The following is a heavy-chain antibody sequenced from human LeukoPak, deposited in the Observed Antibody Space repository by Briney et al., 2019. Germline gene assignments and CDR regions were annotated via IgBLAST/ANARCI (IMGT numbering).Heavy chain of an antibody. CDR1: GYTFTTYH. D-gene: IGHD1-1*01. J-gene: IGHJ6*03. V-gene: IGHV1-8*02. CDR3: ARVGGTTGQLYYYYYYMDV. CDR2: LNPNSGDT. Sequence: GASVKVSCKASGYTFTTYHINWVRQASGQGLEWMGWLNPNSGDTGYAPKFQGRVTMTRDTSSSTAYMELTNLRSEDTAVYHCARVGGTTGQLYYYYYYMDVWGKGTTVTVSS.